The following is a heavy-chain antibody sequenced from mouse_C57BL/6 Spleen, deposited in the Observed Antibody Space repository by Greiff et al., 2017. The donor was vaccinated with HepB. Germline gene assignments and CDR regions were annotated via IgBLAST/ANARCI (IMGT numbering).Heavy chain of an antibody. Sequence: EVQLVESGGGLVKPGGSLKLSCAASGFTFSDYGMHWVRQAPEKGLEWVAYISSGSSTIYYADTVKGRFTISRDNAKNTLFLQMTSLRSEDTAMYYCARRNYYGSSYGGYFDYWGQGTTLTVSS. V-gene: IGHV5-17*01. D-gene: IGHD1-1*01. J-gene: IGHJ2*01. CDR1: GFTFSDYG. CDR2: ISSGSSTI. CDR3: ARRNYYGSSYGGYFDY.